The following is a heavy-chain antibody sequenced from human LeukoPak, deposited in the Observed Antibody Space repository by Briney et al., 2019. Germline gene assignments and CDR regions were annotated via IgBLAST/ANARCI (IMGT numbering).Heavy chain of an antibody. J-gene: IGHJ4*02. Sequence: ASVKVSCKASGYTFTGHYMHWVRQAPGQGLEWMGWINPNSGGTNYAQKFQGRVTMTRDTSVSTAYMELSRLRSDDTAVYYCARVEFPKGNYYDSSGYFGYWGQGTLVTVSS. CDR2: INPNSGGT. V-gene: IGHV1-2*02. D-gene: IGHD3-22*01. CDR1: GYTFTGHY. CDR3: ARVEFPKGNYYDSSGYFGY.